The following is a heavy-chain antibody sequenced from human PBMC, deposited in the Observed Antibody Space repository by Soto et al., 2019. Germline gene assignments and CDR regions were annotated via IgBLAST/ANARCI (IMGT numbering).Heavy chain of an antibody. CDR3: ARKIGFWYWFDA. CDR2: INPNSGGT. V-gene: IGHV1-2*02. D-gene: IGHD3-3*01. Sequence: ASRKVCCEASGCTFTGYYMHWVRQAPGQGLEWMGWINPNSGGTNYAQKFQGRVTMTRDTSISTAYMELSRLRSDDTAVYYCARKIGFWYWFDARGHVTFFPVSP. CDR1: GCTFTGYY. J-gene: IGHJ5*01.